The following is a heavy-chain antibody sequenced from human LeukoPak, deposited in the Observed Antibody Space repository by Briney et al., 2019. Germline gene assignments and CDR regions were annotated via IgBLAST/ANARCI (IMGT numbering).Heavy chain of an antibody. Sequence: ASVKVSCKASGYNLRSYGIGWVRQAPRQGLEWTGWITAGNGNTNYAQKVQGRVTMTTDTSTSTAYMELRSLRSDDTAVYFCARDLARGYSYGYNAFDIWGQGTMVTVSS. J-gene: IGHJ3*02. CDR1: GYNLRSYG. CDR2: ITAGNGNT. D-gene: IGHD5-18*01. CDR3: ARDLARGYSYGYNAFDI. V-gene: IGHV1-18*01.